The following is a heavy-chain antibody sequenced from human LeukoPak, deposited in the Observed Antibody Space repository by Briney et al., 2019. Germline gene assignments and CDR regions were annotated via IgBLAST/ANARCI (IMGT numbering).Heavy chain of an antibody. CDR2: ITSSGTYI. Sequence: GGSLRLSCAASGFTFSNYNMNWVRQAPGKAMEWVSSITSSGTYIFYADSVKGRFTISRDNAKNSLYLQMDSLGPEDTAVYYSARDPYSGNYGNDYHYYMDVWGKGTTVTISS. CDR1: GFTFSNYN. CDR3: ARDPYSGNYGNDYHYYMDV. J-gene: IGHJ6*03. V-gene: IGHV3-21*01. D-gene: IGHD1-26*01.